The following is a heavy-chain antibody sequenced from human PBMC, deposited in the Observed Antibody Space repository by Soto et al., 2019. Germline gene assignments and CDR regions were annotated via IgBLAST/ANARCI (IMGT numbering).Heavy chain of an antibody. CDR2: VYYSGNT. CDR3: ARSISARPEADI. D-gene: IGHD6-6*01. V-gene: IGHV4-59*01. CDR1: GGTISSYY. Sequence: QVQLQESGPGLVKPSEILSLTCSVSGGTISSYYWSWIRQPPGKGLEWIGYVYYSGNTNYNPSLKSRVTITIDTSKTQFSLKLRSVTGADTAVYFCARSISARPEADIWGQGTMVTVSS. J-gene: IGHJ3*02.